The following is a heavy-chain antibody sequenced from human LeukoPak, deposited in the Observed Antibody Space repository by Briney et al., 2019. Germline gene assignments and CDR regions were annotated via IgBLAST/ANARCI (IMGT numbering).Heavy chain of an antibody. CDR3: AELGITMIGGV. CDR1: GFTFSSYE. J-gene: IGHJ6*04. CDR2: ISSSGSTI. V-gene: IGHV3-48*03. Sequence: GGPLRLSCAASGFTFSSYEMDWVRQAPGKGLEWVSYISSSGSTIYYADSVKGRFTISRDNAKNSLYLQMNSLRAEDTAVYYCAELGITMIGGVWGKGTTVTISS. D-gene: IGHD3-10*02.